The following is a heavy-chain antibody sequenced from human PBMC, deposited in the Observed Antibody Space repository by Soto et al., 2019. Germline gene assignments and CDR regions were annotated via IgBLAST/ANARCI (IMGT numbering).Heavy chain of an antibody. Sequence: ASVKVSCKASGYTFTSYGISWVRQAPGQGLEWMGWISAYNGNTNYAQKLQGRVTMTTDTSTSTAYMELRSLRSDDTAVYYCARAVLNYYDSSGYYIYYYYGMDVWGQGTTVTVS. CDR3: ARAVLNYYDSSGYYIYYYYGMDV. CDR1: GYTFTSYG. J-gene: IGHJ6*02. V-gene: IGHV1-18*01. D-gene: IGHD3-22*01. CDR2: ISAYNGNT.